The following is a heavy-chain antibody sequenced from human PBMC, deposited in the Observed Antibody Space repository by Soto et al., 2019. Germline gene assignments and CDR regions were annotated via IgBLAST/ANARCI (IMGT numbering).Heavy chain of an antibody. D-gene: IGHD4-17*01. Sequence: PSETLSLTCAVSGYSISSAYYWGWIRQPPGKGLEWIGSMYHSGSTYYNPSLKSRVTISVDTSKNQFSLNLSSVTAADTAVYFCARDRRTTVTTNWFDPWGQGXLVTVYS. CDR2: MYHSGST. V-gene: IGHV4-38-2*02. CDR3: ARDRRTTVTTNWFDP. CDR1: GYSISSAYY. J-gene: IGHJ5*02.